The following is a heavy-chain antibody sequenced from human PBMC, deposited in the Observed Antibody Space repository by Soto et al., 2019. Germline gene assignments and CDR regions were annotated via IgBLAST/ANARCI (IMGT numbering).Heavy chain of an antibody. CDR3: ARDPYRQDHTAMGQFDY. V-gene: IGHV1-18*01. CDR2: ISAYNGNT. Sequence: QVQLVQSGAEVKKPGASVKVSCKASGYTFTSYGISWVRQAPGQGLEWMGWISAYNGNTNYAQKLQGRVTMTTDTPTSTAYMELRSLRSDDTAVYYCARDPYRQDHTAMGQFDYWGQGTLVTVSS. CDR1: GYTFTSYG. J-gene: IGHJ4*02. D-gene: IGHD5-18*01.